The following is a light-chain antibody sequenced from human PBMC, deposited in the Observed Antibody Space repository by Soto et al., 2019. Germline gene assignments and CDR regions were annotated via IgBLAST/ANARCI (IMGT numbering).Light chain of an antibody. J-gene: IGLJ2*01. V-gene: IGLV2-14*03. Sequence: QSVLTQPASVSGSPGQSITISCIGTGSDLGGYNYVSWYQQHPGKAPKLMIYDVSNRPLGVSDRFSGSKSGITASLTISGLQAEDEADYYCSSYTGSSTSVIFGGGTKLTVL. CDR1: GSDLGGYNY. CDR3: SSYTGSSTSVI. CDR2: DVS.